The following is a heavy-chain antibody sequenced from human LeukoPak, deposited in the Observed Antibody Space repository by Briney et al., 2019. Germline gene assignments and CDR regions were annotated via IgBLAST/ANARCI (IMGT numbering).Heavy chain of an antibody. CDR1: GFTVSSNY. CDR3: ARVWLGPMVRGEPETFDY. V-gene: IGHV3-53*01. D-gene: IGHD3-10*01. J-gene: IGHJ4*02. CDR2: IYSGGST. Sequence: PGGSPRLSCAASGFTVSSNYMSWVRQAPGKGLEWVSVIYSGGSTYYADSVKGRSTVSRDNSKNRLYLQMNSLRAEDTAVYYCARVWLGPMVRGEPETFDYWGQGTLVTVSS.